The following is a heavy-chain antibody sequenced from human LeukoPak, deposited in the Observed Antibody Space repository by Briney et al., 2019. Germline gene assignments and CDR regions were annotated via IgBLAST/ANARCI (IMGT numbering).Heavy chain of an antibody. CDR2: IKSKTDGVTT. CDR1: GFTFSNAW. V-gene: IGHV3-15*01. D-gene: IGHD5-12*01. J-gene: IGHJ4*02. CDR3: TTDLGDLGDIVATVGFDY. Sequence: TGGSLRLSCAASGFTFSNAWMSWVRQAPGKGLEWVGRIKSKTDGVTTDYAAPVNGRFTISRDDSKNTLYLQMNSLKTEDTTVQFCTTDLGDLGDIVATVGFDYWGQGTLVTVSS.